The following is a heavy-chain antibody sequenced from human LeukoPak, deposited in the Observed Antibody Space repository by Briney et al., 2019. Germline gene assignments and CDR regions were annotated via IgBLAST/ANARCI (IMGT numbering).Heavy chain of an antibody. CDR3: ARHRYYDFWSGYYALTWFDP. V-gene: IGHV4-34*01. Sequence: SETLSLTCAVYGGSFSGYYWSWIRQPPGKGLEWIGEINHSGSTYYNPSLKSRVTISVDTSKNQFSLKLSSVTAADTAVYYCARHRYYDFWSGYYALTWFDPWGQGTLVTVSS. CDR2: INHSGST. D-gene: IGHD3-3*01. J-gene: IGHJ5*02. CDR1: GGSFSGYY.